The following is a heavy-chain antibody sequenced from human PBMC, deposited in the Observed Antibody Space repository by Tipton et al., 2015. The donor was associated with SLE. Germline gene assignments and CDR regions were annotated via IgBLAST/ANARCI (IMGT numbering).Heavy chain of an antibody. CDR2: INHRGST. CDR1: GGSFSGYY. D-gene: IGHD2-2*01. CDR3: ARGSGHCSSTSCYQVYYFDY. Sequence: TLSLTCAVYGGSFSGYYWSWIRQPPGKGLEWIGEINHRGSTNYNPSLKSRVTISVDTSKNQFSLKLSSVTAADTAVYYCARGSGHCSSTSCYQVYYFDYWGQGTLVTVSS. J-gene: IGHJ4*02. V-gene: IGHV4-34*01.